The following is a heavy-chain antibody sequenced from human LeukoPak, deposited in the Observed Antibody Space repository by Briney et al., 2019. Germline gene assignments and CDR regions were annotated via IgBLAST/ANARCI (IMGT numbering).Heavy chain of an antibody. D-gene: IGHD4-17*01. J-gene: IGHJ4*02. Sequence: GGSLRLSCAASGFTFSSYGMHWVRQAPGKGLEWVAFIRYDGSNKYYADSVKGRFTISRDNAKNSPYLQMNSLRAEDTAVYYCATDYGDPPRLNYWGQGTLVTVSS. CDR3: ATDYGDPPRLNY. CDR1: GFTFSSYG. CDR2: IRYDGSNK. V-gene: IGHV3-30*02.